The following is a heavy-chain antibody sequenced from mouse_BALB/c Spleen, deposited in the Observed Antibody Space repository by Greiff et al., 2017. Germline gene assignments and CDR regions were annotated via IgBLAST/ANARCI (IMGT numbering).Heavy chain of an antibody. V-gene: IGHV1S81*02. CDR3: TRCSYGNYVDY. CDR1: GYTFTSYY. D-gene: IGHD2-10*02. Sequence: QVQLKQSGAELVKPGASVKLSCKASGYTFTSYYMYWVKQRPGQGLEWIGEINPSNGGTNFNEKFKSKATLTVDKSSSTAYMQLSSLTSEDSAVYYCTRCSYGNYVDYWGQGTTLTVSS. J-gene: IGHJ2*01. CDR2: INPSNGGT.